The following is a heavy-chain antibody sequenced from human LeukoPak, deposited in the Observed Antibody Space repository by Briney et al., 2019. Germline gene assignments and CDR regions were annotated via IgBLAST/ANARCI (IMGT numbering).Heavy chain of an antibody. Sequence: ASVKVSCKASGYTFTSYGISWVRQAPGQGLEWMGWISAYNGNTNYAQKLQGRVTMTTDTSTSTAYMELRSLRSDDTAVYYCARAYGILTGYSPLYYYYYMDVWGKGTTVTVSS. J-gene: IGHJ6*03. V-gene: IGHV1-18*01. CDR1: GYTFTSYG. D-gene: IGHD3-9*01. CDR2: ISAYNGNT. CDR3: ARAYGILTGYSPLYYYYYMDV.